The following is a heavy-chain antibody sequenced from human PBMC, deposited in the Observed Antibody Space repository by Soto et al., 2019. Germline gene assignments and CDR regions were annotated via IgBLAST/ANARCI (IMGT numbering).Heavy chain of an antibody. CDR1: GYTFTGYY. J-gene: IGHJ6*02. D-gene: IGHD6-6*01. CDR2: INPNSGGT. CDR3: ARGSSIAPTYGMDV. Sequence: ASVKVSCKASGYTFTGYYMHWVRQAPGQGLEWMGWINPNSGGTNYAQKFQGRVTMTRDTSISTAYMELSGLRSDDTAVYYCARGSSIAPTYGMDVWGQGTTVTVSS. V-gene: IGHV1-2*02.